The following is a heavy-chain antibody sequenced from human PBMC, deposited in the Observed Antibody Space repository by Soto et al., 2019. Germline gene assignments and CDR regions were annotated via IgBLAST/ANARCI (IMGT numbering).Heavy chain of an antibody. D-gene: IGHD2-15*01. J-gene: IGHJ4*02. V-gene: IGHV1-69*01. Sequence: QVQLVQSGAEVKKPGSSVKVSCKASGGTFSSYAISWVRQAPGQGLEWMGGIIPIFGTANYAQKFQGRVTITADESTSTAYMELSSLRSEDTAVYYCAGPHVEYCSGGSCHQFDYWGQGTLVTVSS. CDR2: IIPIFGTA. CDR3: AGPHVEYCSGGSCHQFDY. CDR1: GGTFSSYA.